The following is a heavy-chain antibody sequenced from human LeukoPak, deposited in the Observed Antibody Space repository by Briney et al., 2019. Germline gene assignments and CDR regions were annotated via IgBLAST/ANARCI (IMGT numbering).Heavy chain of an antibody. CDR1: GFPVSINS. D-gene: IGHD4-17*01. J-gene: IGHJ4*02. CDR3: ARRAGEYSHPYDY. Sequence: PGGSLRLSCTVSGFPVSINSMSWVRQAPGKGLEWVSFIYSGGNTHYSDSVKGRFTISRDSSKNTLYLQMNSLRAEDTAVYYCARRAGEYSHPYDYWGQGTPVTVSS. V-gene: IGHV3-53*01. CDR2: IYSGGNT.